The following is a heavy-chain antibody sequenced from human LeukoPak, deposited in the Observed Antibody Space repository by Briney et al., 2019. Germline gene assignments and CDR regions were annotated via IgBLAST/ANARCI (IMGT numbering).Heavy chain of an antibody. CDR3: ARGPRVVVVPAANYYYYYYMDV. V-gene: IGHV1-46*01. CDR2: INPSGGST. CDR1: GYTFTSYY. D-gene: IGHD2-2*01. Sequence: ASVKVSCKASGYTFTSYYMHWVRQAPGQGLEWMGIINPSGGSTSYAQKFQGRVTMTRDTSTSTVYMELSSLRSDDTAVYYCARGPRVVVVPAANYYYYYYMDVWGKGTTVTVSS. J-gene: IGHJ6*03.